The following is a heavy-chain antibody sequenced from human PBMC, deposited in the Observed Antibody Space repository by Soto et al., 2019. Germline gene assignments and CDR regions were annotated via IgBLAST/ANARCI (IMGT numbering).Heavy chain of an antibody. Sequence: SETLSLTCTVSGGSISSSSYYWGWIRQPPGKGLEWIGSIYYSGSTYYDPSLKSRVTISVDTSKNQFSLKLSSVTAADTAVYYCARHPASGSSWAIYYYYGMDVWGQGTTVTVSS. J-gene: IGHJ6*02. CDR2: IYYSGST. CDR3: ARHPASGSSWAIYYYYGMDV. CDR1: GGSISSSSYY. D-gene: IGHD6-13*01. V-gene: IGHV4-39*01.